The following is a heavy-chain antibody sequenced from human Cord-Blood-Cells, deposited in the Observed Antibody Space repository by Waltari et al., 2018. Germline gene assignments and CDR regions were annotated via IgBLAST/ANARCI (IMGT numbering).Heavy chain of an antibody. Sequence: QVQLQQWGAGLLKPSETLSLTCAVYGGSFSGYYWSWIRQPPGKGLEWIGEINHSGSTNYNPSLKSRVTISVDTSKNQFSLKLSSVTAADTAVYYCARVGALSSSWTNETLDYWGQGTLVTVSS. D-gene: IGHD6-13*01. CDR2: INHSGST. CDR3: ARVGALSSSWTNETLDY. J-gene: IGHJ4*02. CDR1: GGSFSGYY. V-gene: IGHV4-34*01.